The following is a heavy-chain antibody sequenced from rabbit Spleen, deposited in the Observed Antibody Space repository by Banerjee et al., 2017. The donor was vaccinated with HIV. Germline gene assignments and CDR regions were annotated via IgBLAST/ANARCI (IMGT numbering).Heavy chain of an antibody. J-gene: IGHJ5*01. CDR1: GFSFSASSW. V-gene: IGHV1S45*01. CDR3: ARGINYWTDWLAL. Sequence: QEQLEESGGGLVKPGASLTLTCKGSGFSFSASSWICWVRQAPGKGLEWIGCIYAGGTGNTYYASWAKGRFTISRTSSTTVTLQMTSLTVADTATYFCARGINYWTDWLALWGQGTLVTVS. CDR2: IYAGGTGNT. D-gene: IGHD1-1*01.